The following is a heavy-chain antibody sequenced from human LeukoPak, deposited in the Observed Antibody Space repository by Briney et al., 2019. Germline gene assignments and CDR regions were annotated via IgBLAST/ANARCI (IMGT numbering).Heavy chain of an antibody. CDR3: ARELRYFDWLQNWFDP. CDR2: IKQDGSEK. J-gene: IGHJ5*02. V-gene: IGHV3-7*01. CDR1: GFTFSSYW. D-gene: IGHD3-9*01. Sequence: PGGSLRLSCAASGFTFSSYWMSWVRQAPGKGLEWVANIKQDGSEKYYVDFVKGRFTISRDNAKNSLYLQMNSLRAEDTAVYYCARELRYFDWLQNWFDPWGQGTLVTVSS.